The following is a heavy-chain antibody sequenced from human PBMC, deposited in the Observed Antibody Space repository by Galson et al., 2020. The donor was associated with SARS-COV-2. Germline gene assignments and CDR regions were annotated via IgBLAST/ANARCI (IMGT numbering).Heavy chain of an antibody. CDR2: IYHSGAT. Sequence: SETLSLTCAVSGGSISRGGYSWTWIRQPPGKGLEWIGYIYHSGATYYNPSLKSRLTISVDRSKNQLSLELSSVTAADTAVYYCARRYTYGLSPYWYFDLWGRGTLVTVSS. D-gene: IGHD5-18*01. CDR3: ARRYTYGLSPYWYFDL. V-gene: IGHV4-30-2*01. J-gene: IGHJ2*01. CDR1: GGSISRGGYS.